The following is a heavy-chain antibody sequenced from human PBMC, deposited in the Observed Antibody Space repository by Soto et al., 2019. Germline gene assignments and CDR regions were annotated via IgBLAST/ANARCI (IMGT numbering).Heavy chain of an antibody. Sequence: VQLVGSGGGLVQPGGSLRLSCAASGFTFSSYAMHWVRQAPGKGLEYVSAISSNGGSTYYANSVKGRFTISRDNSKNTLYLQMGSLRAEDMAVYYCARDLGDLYDYYYMDVWGKGTTVTVSS. CDR1: GFTFSSYA. V-gene: IGHV3-64*01. D-gene: IGHD3-10*01. CDR2: ISSNGGST. CDR3: ARDLGDLYDYYYMDV. J-gene: IGHJ6*03.